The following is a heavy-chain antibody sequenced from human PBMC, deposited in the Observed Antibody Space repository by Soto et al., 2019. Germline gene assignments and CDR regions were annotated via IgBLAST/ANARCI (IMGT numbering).Heavy chain of an antibody. CDR2: IYHSGSS. Sequence: SETLSLTCAVSGGSISSGGYSWSWIRQPPGKGLEWIGYIYHSGSSYYNSSLKSRVTISVDRSKNQFSLKLSSVTAADTAVYYCARVPSPWGQGTLVTVS. J-gene: IGHJ5*02. CDR3: ARVPSP. V-gene: IGHV4-30-2*01. CDR1: GGSISSGGYS.